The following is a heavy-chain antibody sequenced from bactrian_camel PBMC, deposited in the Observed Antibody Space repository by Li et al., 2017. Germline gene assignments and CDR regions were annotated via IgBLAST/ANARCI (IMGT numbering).Heavy chain of an antibody. V-gene: IGHV3S9*01. D-gene: IGHD6*01. J-gene: IGHJ4*01. CDR2: MESDGST. CDR1: GDTISRYC. Sequence: HVQLVESGGGSVQVGGSLSLSCVASGDTISRYCMGLFRQIPDKEREGVAGMESDGSTSYADSVKGRFTISLDKDKNTLYLQMNNLKPDDTAMYYCVAAPSPCIVHMEARFSLGDSWYDPVSAHWGQGTQVTVS. CDR3: VAAPSPCIVHMEARFSLGDSWYDPVSAH.